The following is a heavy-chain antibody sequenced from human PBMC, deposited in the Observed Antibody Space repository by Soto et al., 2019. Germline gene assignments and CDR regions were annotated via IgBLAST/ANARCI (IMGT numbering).Heavy chain of an antibody. V-gene: IGHV1-46*01. J-gene: IGHJ6*02. CDR3: AREKGSYYYDSSGYPRHYYYYYGMDV. CDR2: INPSGGST. CDR1: GYTFTSYY. D-gene: IGHD3-22*01. Sequence: ASVKVSCKASGYTFTSYYMHWVRQAPGQGLEWMGIINPSGGSTSYAQKFQGRVTMTRDTSTSTVYMELSSLRSEDTAVYYCAREKGSYYYDSSGYPRHYYYYYGMDVWG.